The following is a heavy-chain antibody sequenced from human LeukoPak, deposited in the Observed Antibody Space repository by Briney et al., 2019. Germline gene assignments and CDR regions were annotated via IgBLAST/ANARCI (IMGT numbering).Heavy chain of an antibody. CDR1: GGSISSADYS. Sequence: LSLTCAVSGGSISSADYSWSWVRQPPGKGLEWVSGISWNSGSIDYADSVKGRFTISRDNAKNSLYLQMNSLRVEDTAFYYCAKDNRRHYTSGPNPDSLHWGQGALVTVSS. J-gene: IGHJ4*02. D-gene: IGHD6-19*01. CDR2: ISWNSGSI. CDR3: AKDNRRHYTSGPNPDSLH. V-gene: IGHV3-9*01.